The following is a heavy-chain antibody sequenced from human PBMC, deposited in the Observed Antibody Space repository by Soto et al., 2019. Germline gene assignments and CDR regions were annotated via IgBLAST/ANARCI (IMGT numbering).Heavy chain of an antibody. CDR3: ARDRDSSGWYLRDY. CDR2: INPNSGGT. V-gene: IGHV1-2*02. J-gene: IGHJ4*02. CDR1: GYTFTGYY. D-gene: IGHD6-19*01. Sequence: ASVKVSCKASGYTFTGYYMHWVRQPPGQGLEWMGWINPNSGGTNYAQKFQGRVTMTRDTSISTAYMELSRLRSDDTAVYYCARDRDSSGWYLRDYWGQGTLVTVSS.